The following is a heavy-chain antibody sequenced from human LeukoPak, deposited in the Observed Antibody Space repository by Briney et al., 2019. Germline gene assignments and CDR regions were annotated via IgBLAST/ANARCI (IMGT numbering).Heavy chain of an antibody. Sequence: SETLSLTCAVSGASISSAGYSWSWIRQPPGKGLEWIGSMYHGGRSYYNPSLKSRVTLSLDRSKNQFSLKLSSVTAADTAVYYCAREWGYGFDYWGQGTLVTVSS. V-gene: IGHV4-30-2*01. CDR3: AREWGYGFDY. D-gene: IGHD3-16*01. CDR2: MYHGGRS. CDR1: GASISSAGYS. J-gene: IGHJ4*02.